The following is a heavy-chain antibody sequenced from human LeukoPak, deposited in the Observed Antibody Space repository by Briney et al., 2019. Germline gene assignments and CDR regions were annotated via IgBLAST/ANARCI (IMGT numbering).Heavy chain of an antibody. D-gene: IGHD6-19*01. CDR2: IYYSGST. Sequence: SETLSLTCTVSDGSNSSSLYYWGWIRQPPGKGLEWIGIIYYSGSTYYNPSLKSRVTISVETSKNQVSLRLSSVTAADTAVYYCARQGAGGRAFDIWGQGTMVTVSS. J-gene: IGHJ3*02. CDR1: DGSNSSSLYY. V-gene: IGHV4-39*01. CDR3: ARQGAGGRAFDI.